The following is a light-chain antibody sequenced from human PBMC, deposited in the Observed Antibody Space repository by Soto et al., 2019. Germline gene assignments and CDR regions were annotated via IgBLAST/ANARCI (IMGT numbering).Light chain of an antibody. CDR2: GAS. Sequence: EIVMTQSPATLSVSPGERATLSCRASQSVSSNLAWYQQKPGQAPRLLIYGASTRATGIPARFSGSGSGTDFTITISSLQSADFAVYYCQQYNNWPPGVTFGPGTKVDIK. CDR3: QQYNNWPPGVT. J-gene: IGKJ3*01. CDR1: QSVSSN. V-gene: IGKV3-15*01.